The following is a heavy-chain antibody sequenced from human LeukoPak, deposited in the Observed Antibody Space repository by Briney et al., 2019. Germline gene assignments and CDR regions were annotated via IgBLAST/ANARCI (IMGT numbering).Heavy chain of an antibody. V-gene: IGHV4-34*01. J-gene: IGHJ6*03. Sequence: SETLSLICAVYGGSFSGYYWSWIRQPPGKGLEWIGEINHSGSTNYNPSLKSRVTLSVDTSKNQFSLKLSSVTAADTAVYYCAATYYDFWSGFHRATYYMDVWGKGTTVTVSS. CDR3: AATYYDFWSGFHRATYYMDV. D-gene: IGHD3-3*01. CDR1: GGSFSGYY. CDR2: INHSGST.